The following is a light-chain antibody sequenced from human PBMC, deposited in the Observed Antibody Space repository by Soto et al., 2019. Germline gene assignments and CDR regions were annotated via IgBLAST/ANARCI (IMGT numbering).Light chain of an antibody. CDR1: QSVSSN. Sequence: EIVMTQSPATLSVSPGERATLSCRASQSVSSNLAWYQQKPGQAPRLLIYDASTRATGIPGGFSGSGSGTEFTLTISSLQSEDFAVYYCQQYNNWPRTFCQGTKVEIK. CDR2: DAS. J-gene: IGKJ1*01. V-gene: IGKV3-15*01. CDR3: QQYNNWPRT.